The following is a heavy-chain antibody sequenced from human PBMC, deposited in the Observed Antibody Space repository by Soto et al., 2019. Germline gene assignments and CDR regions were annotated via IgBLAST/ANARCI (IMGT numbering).Heavy chain of an antibody. V-gene: IGHV1-69*13. CDR1: GGTFSSYA. J-gene: IGHJ5*02. CDR3: ARRVLSSTQRFDP. Sequence: SVKVSCKASGGTFSSYAISWVRQAPGQGLEWMGGIIPIFGTANYAQKFQGRVTITADESTSTAYMELSSLRSEDAAVYYCARRVLSSTQRFDPWGQGTLVTVSS. D-gene: IGHD2-2*01. CDR2: IIPIFGTA.